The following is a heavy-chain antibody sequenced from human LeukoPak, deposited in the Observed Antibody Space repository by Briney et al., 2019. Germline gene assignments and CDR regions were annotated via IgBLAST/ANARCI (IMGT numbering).Heavy chain of an antibody. CDR2: IKQDGSGR. V-gene: IGHV3-7*01. CDR1: GFIVSSNY. J-gene: IGHJ4*02. D-gene: IGHD3-22*01. Sequence: GGSLRLSCAASGFIVSSNYMTWVRQAPGKGLEWVADIKQDGSGRYYVDSVKGRFTISRDNAKNSLYLQMNSLRAEDTAVYYCASLQSYYYNNSGYYYVGTFDYWGQGTLVTVSS. CDR3: ASLQSYYYNNSGYYYVGTFDY.